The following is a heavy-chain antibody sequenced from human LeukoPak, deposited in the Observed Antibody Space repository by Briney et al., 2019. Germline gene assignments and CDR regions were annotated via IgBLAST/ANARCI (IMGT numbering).Heavy chain of an antibody. CDR2: MNPNSGNT. Sequence: ASVKVSCKDSGYTFTSYDINWVRQATGQGLEWMGWMNPNSGNTGYAQKFQGRVTMTRNTSISTAYMELSSLRSEDTAVYYCARGSGLQVAGTSGDPWGQGTLVTVSS. J-gene: IGHJ5*02. CDR1: GYTFTSYD. V-gene: IGHV1-8*01. CDR3: ARGSGLQVAGTSGDP. D-gene: IGHD6-19*01.